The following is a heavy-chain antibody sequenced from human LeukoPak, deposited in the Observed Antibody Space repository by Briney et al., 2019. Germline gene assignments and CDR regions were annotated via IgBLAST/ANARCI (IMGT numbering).Heavy chain of an antibody. CDR1: GGTFSSYA. V-gene: IGHV1-8*02. D-gene: IGHD3-3*01. Sequence: ASVKVSCKASGGTFSSYAISWVRQAPGQGLEWMGWMNPNSGNTGYAQKFQGRVTMTRNTSISTAYMELSSLRSEDTAVYYCARYYDFWSGYYGVWGQGTTVTVSS. CDR2: MNPNSGNT. J-gene: IGHJ6*02. CDR3: ARYYDFWSGYYGV.